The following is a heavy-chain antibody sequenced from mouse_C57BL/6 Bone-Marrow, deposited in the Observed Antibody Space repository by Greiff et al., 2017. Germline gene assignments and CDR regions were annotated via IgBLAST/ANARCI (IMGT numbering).Heavy chain of an antibody. J-gene: IGHJ3*01. Sequence: VQLVESGPGLVAPSQSLSITCTVSGFSLTSYAIRWVRQPPGKGLEWLGVIWTGGGTHYNSDLKSSLSISKDNSKSQVFLKMNSLQTYDTARYYCARNKGYYGNPDWLAYWGQGTLVTVSA. CDR3: ARNKGYYGNPDWLAY. CDR2: IWTGGGT. CDR1: GFSLTSYA. V-gene: IGHV2-9-1*01. D-gene: IGHD2-1*01.